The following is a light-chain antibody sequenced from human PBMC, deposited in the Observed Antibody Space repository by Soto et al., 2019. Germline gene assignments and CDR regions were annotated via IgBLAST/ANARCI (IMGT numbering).Light chain of an antibody. CDR3: QQYGSSPRT. CDR1: QSVSSSF. Sequence: EIVLTQSPGTLSLSPGERATLSCRASQSVSSSFLAWYQQKPGQAPRLLIYDASNRATGIPARFSGSGSGTDFTLTISSLEPEDVAVYYCQQYGSSPRTFGQGTKVDI. CDR2: DAS. J-gene: IGKJ1*01. V-gene: IGKV3-20*01.